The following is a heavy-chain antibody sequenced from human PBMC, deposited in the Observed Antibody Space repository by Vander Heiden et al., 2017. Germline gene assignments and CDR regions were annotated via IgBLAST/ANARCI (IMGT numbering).Heavy chain of an antibody. D-gene: IGHD1-26*01. CDR2: IDFSSTYI. Sequence: EMQLPHSGGGLVKPGESLTLSCTASGFSFSTDSMTWVRQAPGKGLEWISSIDFSSTYIYYADSVKGRFTISRDNSKESLYLQMNSLRADDTAVYFCARRVVGGPRWFDPWGQGTLVTVSS. CDR1: GFSFSTDS. V-gene: IGHV3-21*01. CDR3: ARRVVGGPRWFDP. J-gene: IGHJ5*02.